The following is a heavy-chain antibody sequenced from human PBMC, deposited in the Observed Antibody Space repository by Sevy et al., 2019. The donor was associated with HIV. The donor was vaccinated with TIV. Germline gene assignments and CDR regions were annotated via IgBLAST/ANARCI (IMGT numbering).Heavy chain of an antibody. V-gene: IGHV3-66*01. J-gene: IGHJ4*02. CDR1: GLTVSSNY. Sequence: GGSLRLSCAASGLTVSSNYMSWVRQAPGKGLEWVSVTYSSGNTYYADSVKGRFTVSRDNSKNTLYLQMNSLRAEDTAVYYCARDDRGYSYVRFDYWGQGTLVTVSS. D-gene: IGHD5-18*01. CDR2: TYSSGNT. CDR3: ARDDRGYSYVRFDY.